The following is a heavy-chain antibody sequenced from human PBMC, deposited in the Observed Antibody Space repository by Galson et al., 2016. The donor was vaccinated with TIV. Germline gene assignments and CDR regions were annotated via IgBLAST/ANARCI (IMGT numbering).Heavy chain of an antibody. D-gene: IGHD5-18*01. V-gene: IGHV1-69*13. J-gene: IGHJ6*02. Sequence: SVKVSCKASGGTFSSYVIKWVRQAPGQGLEWMGEIIPMFGTANYAQKFQGRVTITADESTSTAYMELSSLRSGDTAVYYCAKDRNTAFDTHYSYYGLDVWGQGTTVIVSS. CDR2: IIPMFGTA. CDR3: AKDRNTAFDTHYSYYGLDV. CDR1: GGTFSSYV.